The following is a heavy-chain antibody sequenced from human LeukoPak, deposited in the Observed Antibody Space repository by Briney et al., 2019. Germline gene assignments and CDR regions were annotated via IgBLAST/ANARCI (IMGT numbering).Heavy chain of an antibody. Sequence: APVKVSCKASGYTFTSYYMHWVRQAPGQGLEWMGIINPSGGSTSYAQKFQGRVTVTRDTSTSTVYMELSSLRSEDTAVYYCAREVGATDSYYYYYMDVWGKGTTVTVSS. D-gene: IGHD1-26*01. CDR3: AREVGATDSYYYYYMDV. CDR2: INPSGGST. J-gene: IGHJ6*03. V-gene: IGHV1-46*03. CDR1: GYTFTSYY.